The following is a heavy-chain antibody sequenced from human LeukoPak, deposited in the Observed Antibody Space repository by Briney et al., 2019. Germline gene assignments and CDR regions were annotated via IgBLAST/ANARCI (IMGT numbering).Heavy chain of an antibody. D-gene: IGHD2-2*01. CDR3: ARPQGYCSSTSCYGAFDI. V-gene: IGHV4-34*01. CDR2: IDHSGST. J-gene: IGHJ3*02. CDR1: GGSFSGFY. Sequence: PSETLSLTCDVYGGSFSGFYWNWIRQPPGKGLEWIGEIDHSGSTNYNPSLKSRVTISVDRANNQFSLKLSSVTAADTAVYYCARPQGYCSSTSCYGAFDIWGQGTMVTVSS.